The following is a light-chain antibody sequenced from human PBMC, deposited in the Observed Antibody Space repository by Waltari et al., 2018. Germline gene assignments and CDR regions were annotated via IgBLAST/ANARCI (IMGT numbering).Light chain of an antibody. J-gene: IGLJ3*02. CDR2: DVS. CDR3: SSYTTTSSWV. CDR1: SGDIGNSKF. V-gene: IGLV2-14*01. Sequence: QSALTQPASVSGSPGQSITISCTGTSGDIGNSKFVSWYQQEPGRAPKLIVYDVSQRPSGLSTRFSGSKSGNTASLTISGLQAEDEADYYCSSYTTTSSWVFGGGTKLTVL.